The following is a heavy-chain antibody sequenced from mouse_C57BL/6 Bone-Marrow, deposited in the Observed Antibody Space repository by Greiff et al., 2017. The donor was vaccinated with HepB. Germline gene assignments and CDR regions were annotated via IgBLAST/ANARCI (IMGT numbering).Heavy chain of an antibody. D-gene: IGHD4-1*01. CDR1: GFTFSSYT. J-gene: IGHJ3*01. CDR3: ASWDRFAY. CDR2: ISGGGGNT. V-gene: IGHV5-9*01. Sequence: EVQLVESGGGLVKPGGSLKLSCAASGFTFSSYTMSWVRQTPEKRLEWVATISGGGGNTYYPDSVKGRFTISRDNAKNTLYLQMSSLRSEDTALYYCASWDRFAYWGQGTLVTVSA.